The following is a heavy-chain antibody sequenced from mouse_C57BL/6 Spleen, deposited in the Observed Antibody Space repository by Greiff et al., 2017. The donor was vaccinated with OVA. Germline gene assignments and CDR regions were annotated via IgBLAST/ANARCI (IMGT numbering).Heavy chain of an antibody. CDR2: IHPNSGST. Sequence: QVQLKQPGAELVKPGASVKLSCKASGYTFTSYWMHWVKQRPGQGLEWIGMIHPNSGSTNYNEKFKSKATLTVDKSSSTAYMQLSSLTSEDSAVYDCARPYEYDGDWGKGTTLTVSS. D-gene: IGHD2-4*01. CDR1: GYTFTSYW. V-gene: IGHV1-64*01. J-gene: IGHJ2*01. CDR3: ARPYEYDGD.